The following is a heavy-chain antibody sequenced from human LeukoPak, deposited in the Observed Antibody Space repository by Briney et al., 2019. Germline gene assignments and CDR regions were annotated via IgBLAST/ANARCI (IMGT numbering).Heavy chain of an antibody. V-gene: IGHV5-51*01. D-gene: IGHD4-17*01. CDR1: GYSFTSYW. J-gene: IGHJ4*02. CDR3: ASQAFPNYGDYYFDY. CDR2: IYPGDSDT. Sequence: GESLKISCKGSGYSFTSYWIGWVRQMPGKGLEWMGIIYPGDSDTRYSPSFQGQVTISADKSISTAYLQWSSLKASDTAMYYCASQAFPNYGDYYFDYWGQGTLVTVSS.